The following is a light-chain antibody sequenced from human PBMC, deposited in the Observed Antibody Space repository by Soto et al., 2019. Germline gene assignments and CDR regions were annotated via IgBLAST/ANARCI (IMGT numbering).Light chain of an antibody. CDR2: EVT. Sequence: QSVLTQPASVSGSPGQSITISCTGTSSDVGTYNYVSWYQQYPGKAPKFLIYEVTNRPSGVSNRFSGSKSGNTASLTISGLQADDEADYYCSSYTSSTTWVFGGGTQLTVL. J-gene: IGLJ3*02. CDR3: SSYTSSTTWV. CDR1: SSDVGTYNY. V-gene: IGLV2-14*01.